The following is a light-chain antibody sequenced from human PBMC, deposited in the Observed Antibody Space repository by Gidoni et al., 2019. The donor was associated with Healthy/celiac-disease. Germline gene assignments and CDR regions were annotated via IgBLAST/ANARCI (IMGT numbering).Light chain of an antibody. J-gene: IGKJ4*01. V-gene: IGKV3D-11*01. CDR1: QGVSSY. CDR2: DAS. CDR3: QQRSNWQGLT. Sequence: IVLTQSPATLSLSPGERATLSCRASQGVSSYLAWYQQKPGQAPRLLIYDASNRATGIPARFSGSGPGTDFTLTISSLEPEDFAVYYCQQRSNWQGLTFGGGTKVEIK.